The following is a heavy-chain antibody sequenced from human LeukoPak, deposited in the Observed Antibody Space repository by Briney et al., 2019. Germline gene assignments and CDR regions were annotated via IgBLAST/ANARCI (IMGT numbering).Heavy chain of an antibody. J-gene: IGHJ4*02. CDR3: AREGGEMATGSFDY. CDR1: GFTFSSYG. V-gene: IGHV3-NL1*01. CDR2: IYSGGST. Sequence: VVALRLSCAASGFTFSSYGMHWVRQAPGKGLEGVSVIYSGGSTYYSDSVTGRFTISRDNSKNTLYLQMNSLRAEDTAVYYCAREGGEMATGSFDYWGQGTLVTVSS. D-gene: IGHD5-24*01.